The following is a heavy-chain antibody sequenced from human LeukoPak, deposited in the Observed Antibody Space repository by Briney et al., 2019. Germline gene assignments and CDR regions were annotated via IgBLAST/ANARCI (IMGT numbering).Heavy chain of an antibody. CDR2: IKSKTDGGTT. J-gene: IGHJ3*02. D-gene: IGHD6-19*01. V-gene: IGHV3-15*01. Sequence: PGGSLRLSCAASGFTFSNAWMSWVRQAPGKGLEWVGRIKSKTDGGTTDYAAPVKGRFTISRDDSKNTLYLQMNSLRTEDTAVYYCTTDVGGWYGAFDIWGQGTMVTVSS. CDR1: GFTFSNAW. CDR3: TTDVGGWYGAFDI.